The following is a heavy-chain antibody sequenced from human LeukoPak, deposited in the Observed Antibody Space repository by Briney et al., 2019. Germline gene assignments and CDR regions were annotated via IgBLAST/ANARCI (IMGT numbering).Heavy chain of an antibody. Sequence: GGSLRLSCAASGFTFSSYAMSWVRQAPGKGLEWVSAIRGSGGSTYYADSVKGRFTISRDNSKNTLYLQLNSLRAKATPVYNFAKDMFGEDYDILTGYPTGESDYGGQGTLVTVSS. CDR1: GFTFSSYA. D-gene: IGHD3-9*01. CDR3: AKDMFGEDYDILTGYPTGESDY. J-gene: IGHJ4*02. V-gene: IGHV3-23*01. CDR2: IRGSGGST.